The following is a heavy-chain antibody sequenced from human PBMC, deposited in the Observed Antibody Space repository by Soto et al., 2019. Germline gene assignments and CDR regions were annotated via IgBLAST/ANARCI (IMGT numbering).Heavy chain of an antibody. J-gene: IGHJ6*04. CDR2: INHSGST. V-gene: IGHV4-34*01. Sequence: PSETLSLTCSVYGGSFSDYYWSWIRQPPGKGLEWIGEINHSGSTNCNPSLKSRVAISVHTSKNQFSLKLSSVTAADTAVYYCARARKGSGSDYYYHYGMDVWGKGTTVTVSS. CDR3: ARARKGSGSDYYYHYGMDV. D-gene: IGHD3-3*01. CDR1: GGSFSDYY.